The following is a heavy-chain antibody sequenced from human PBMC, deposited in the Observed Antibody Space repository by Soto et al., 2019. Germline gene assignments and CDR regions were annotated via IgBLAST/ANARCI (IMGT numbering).Heavy chain of an antibody. Sequence: GGSLRLSCAAFGLTVSGTKYVAWVRQAPGKGLEWVSALYDVYGSFYADSVKGRFTTSSDNSKSTVYLQMNDLRPDDTAVYYCASWHEREHAYDVWGQGTAVTVSS. V-gene: IGHV3-53*01. J-gene: IGHJ3*01. CDR1: GLTVSGTKY. CDR3: ASWHEREHAYDV. CDR2: LYDVYGS. D-gene: IGHD1-1*01.